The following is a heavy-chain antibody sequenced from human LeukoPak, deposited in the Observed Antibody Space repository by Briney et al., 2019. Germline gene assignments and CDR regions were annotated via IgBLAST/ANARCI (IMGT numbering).Heavy chain of an antibody. CDR3: ARGILVTVCAAFDY. V-gene: IGHV4-30-2*01. Sequence: KASQTLSLTCAVSGGSISSGGYSWSWIRQPPGKGLEWIGYIYHSGSTYYNPSLKSRVTISVDRSKNQFSLELSSVTAADTAVYYCARGILVTVCAAFDYWGQGTLVTVSS. CDR2: IYHSGST. CDR1: GGSISSGGYS. J-gene: IGHJ4*02. D-gene: IGHD2-15*01.